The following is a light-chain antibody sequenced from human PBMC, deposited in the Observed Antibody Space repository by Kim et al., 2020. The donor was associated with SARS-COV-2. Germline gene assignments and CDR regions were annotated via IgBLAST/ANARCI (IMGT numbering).Light chain of an antibody. CDR3: QQYNSYPRT. CDR2: KAS. V-gene: IGKV1-5*03. Sequence: ASVGDRVTITCRASQSIGSWLAWYQQKPGKAPNLLIYKASTLESGVPSRFSGSGSGTEFTLTISSLQPDDFATYYCQQYNSYPRTFGQGTKVDIK. J-gene: IGKJ1*01. CDR1: QSIGSW.